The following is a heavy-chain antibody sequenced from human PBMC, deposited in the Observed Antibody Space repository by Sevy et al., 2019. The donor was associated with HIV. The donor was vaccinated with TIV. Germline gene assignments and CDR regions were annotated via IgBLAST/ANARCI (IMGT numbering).Heavy chain of an antibody. CDR3: ARVAVTFGGDPYDKHYFMDV. Sequence: GGSLRLSCAAPGFTFSSYDMHWVRQAPGKGLEWVAVISYDGSNKFYLDSVKGRFTISRDNSKSTLYLQLSSLRAEDTAVYYCARVAVTFGGDPYDKHYFMDVWGKGTTVTVSS. CDR2: ISYDGSNK. D-gene: IGHD3-16*01. V-gene: IGHV3-30*03. CDR1: GFTFSSYD. J-gene: IGHJ6*03.